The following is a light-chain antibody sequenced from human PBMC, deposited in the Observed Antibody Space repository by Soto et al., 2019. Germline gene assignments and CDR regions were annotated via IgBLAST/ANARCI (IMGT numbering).Light chain of an antibody. Sequence: QSALTQPAFVSASPGQSITISCTGTSSNVGTYDLVSWYQHHPDKAPKLIIYEGTKRPSGISSRFSGSKSGNTASLTISGLKAEYDADYYCCSFAVGAALVFGGGTKLTVL. CDR1: SSNVGTYDL. CDR2: EGT. V-gene: IGLV2-23*01. CDR3: CSFAVGAALV. J-gene: IGLJ2*01.